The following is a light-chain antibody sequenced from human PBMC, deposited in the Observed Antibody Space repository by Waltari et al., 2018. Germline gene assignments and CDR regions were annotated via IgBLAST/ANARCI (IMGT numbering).Light chain of an antibody. CDR1: QSVGSYY. V-gene: IGKV3-20*01. Sequence: EIVLTQSPGTLSLSPGERASLSCRASQSVGSYYLAWYQQKPGPAPRLLLYSATSRATGIPDRFSGSGSGTDFTLAISRLEPEDFAVYYCQQYATSPLTFGGGTKVEIK. J-gene: IGKJ4*01. CDR3: QQYATSPLT. CDR2: SAT.